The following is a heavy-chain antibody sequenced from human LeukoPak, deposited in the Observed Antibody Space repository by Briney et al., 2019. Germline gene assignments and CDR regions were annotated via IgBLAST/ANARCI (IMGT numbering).Heavy chain of an antibody. J-gene: IGHJ6*03. Sequence: PGGSLRLSCAASGFTFDNYGMHWVRQAPGKGLEWVAIISYDGSDKYYADSVKGRFTISRDNSKNTLYLQMNSLRAEDTAVYYCAKDLGGYYGSGARSSVYYYYYMDVWGKGTTVTVSS. V-gene: IGHV3-30*18. CDR2: ISYDGSDK. CDR3: AKDLGGYYGSGARSSVYYYYYMDV. D-gene: IGHD3-10*01. CDR1: GFTFDNYG.